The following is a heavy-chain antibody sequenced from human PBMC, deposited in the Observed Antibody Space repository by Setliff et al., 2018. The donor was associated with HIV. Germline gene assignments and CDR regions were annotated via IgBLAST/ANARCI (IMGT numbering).Heavy chain of an antibody. V-gene: IGHV1-69*05. D-gene: IGHD3-9*01. CDR1: GGTFSSYP. CDR2: IIPIFGTA. CDR3: ARGFEVESSGWFDP. Sequence: SVKVSCKASGGTFSSYPISWVRQAPGQGLEWMGGIIPIFGTANYAQKFQGRVTITTDESTSTAYMELSSLRSEDTAVYYCARGFEVESSGWFDPWGQGTLVTVSS. J-gene: IGHJ5*02.